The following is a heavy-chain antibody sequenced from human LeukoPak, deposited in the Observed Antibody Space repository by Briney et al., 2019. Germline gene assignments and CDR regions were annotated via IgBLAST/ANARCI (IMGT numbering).Heavy chain of an antibody. Sequence: ASVKLSCKASGYTFPRYFIHWVRQPPGRGLAWMGTINPSGGSTGYAQKFQVRVTMTRDTSTSTVYMELSSLRSEDTAVYYCAREGGGGIDIEPSFDYWGQGTLVTVSS. CDR3: AREGGGGIDIEPSFDY. V-gene: IGHV1-46*01. CDR2: INPSGGST. J-gene: IGHJ4*02. CDR1: GYTFPRYF. D-gene: IGHD2-15*01.